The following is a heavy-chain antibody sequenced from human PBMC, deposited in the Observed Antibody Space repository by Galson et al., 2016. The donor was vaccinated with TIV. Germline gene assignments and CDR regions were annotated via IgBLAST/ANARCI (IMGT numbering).Heavy chain of an antibody. Sequence: SLRLSCAASGFTFDEYAIHWVRQGPGKGLGWLSSISWNSDKKLYAASVKGRFTISRDNAKNSLSLQMNSLRPEDTAFYYCVKGAGRYSRSWYFDYWGQGALVTVSS. CDR2: ISWNSDKK. V-gene: IGHV3-9*01. D-gene: IGHD1-26*01. J-gene: IGHJ4*02. CDR1: GFTFDEYA. CDR3: VKGAGRYSRSWYFDY.